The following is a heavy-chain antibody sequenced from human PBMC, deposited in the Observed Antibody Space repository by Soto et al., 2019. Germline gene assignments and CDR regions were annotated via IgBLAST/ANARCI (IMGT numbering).Heavy chain of an antibody. Sequence: GGSLRLSCAASGFTFSSYGMHWVRQAPGKGLEWVAVIWYDGSNKYYADSVKGRFTISRDNSKNTLYLQMNSLRAEDTAVYYCAREWFGENPGFFDYWGQGTLVTVSS. J-gene: IGHJ4*02. CDR3: AREWFGENPGFFDY. CDR2: IWYDGSNK. D-gene: IGHD3-10*01. CDR1: GFTFSSYG. V-gene: IGHV3-33*01.